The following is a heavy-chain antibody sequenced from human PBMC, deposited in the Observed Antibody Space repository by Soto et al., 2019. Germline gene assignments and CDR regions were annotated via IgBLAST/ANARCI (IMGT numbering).Heavy chain of an antibody. CDR1: GGTFSSYA. Sequence: QVQLVQSGAEVKKPGSSVKVSCKASGGTFSSYAISWVRQAPGQGLEWMGGIIPIFGTATYAQKFQGRVTITADESTSTDYMELRSMRSEDTAVYYCAREGASGSRIGYWGQGTLVTVSS. D-gene: IGHD3-22*01. CDR3: AREGASGSRIGY. V-gene: IGHV1-69*01. CDR2: IIPIFGTA. J-gene: IGHJ4*02.